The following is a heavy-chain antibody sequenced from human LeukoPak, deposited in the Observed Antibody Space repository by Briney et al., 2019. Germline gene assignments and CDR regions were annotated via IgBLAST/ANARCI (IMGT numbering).Heavy chain of an antibody. CDR2: INPNSGGT. Sequence: ASVKVSCKASGYTFTGYYMHWVRQAPEQGLEWMGWINPNSGGTNYAQKFQGRVTMTRDTSISTAYMELSRLRSDDTAVYYCARNGYYDILTGYYNHNWFDPWGQGTLVTVSS. D-gene: IGHD3-9*01. J-gene: IGHJ5*02. CDR3: ARNGYYDILTGYYNHNWFDP. CDR1: GYTFTGYY. V-gene: IGHV1-2*02.